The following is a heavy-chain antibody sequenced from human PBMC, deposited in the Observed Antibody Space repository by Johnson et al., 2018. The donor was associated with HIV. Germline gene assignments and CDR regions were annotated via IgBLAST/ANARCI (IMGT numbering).Heavy chain of an antibody. D-gene: IGHD3-10*01. CDR1: GFTFDDYA. CDR3: ARAPEVRGVDAFDI. Sequence: VESGGGLVQPGRSLRLSCAASGFTFDDYAMHWVRQAPGKGLEWVSGISWNSGFIGYADSVKGRFTISRDNSKNTLYLQLNSLEAEDTAVYYCARAPEVRGVDAFDIWGQGTMVTVSS. CDR2: ISWNSGFI. J-gene: IGHJ3*02. V-gene: IGHV3-9*01.